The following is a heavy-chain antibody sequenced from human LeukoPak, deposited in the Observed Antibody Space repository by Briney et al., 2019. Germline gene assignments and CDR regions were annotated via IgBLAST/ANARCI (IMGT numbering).Heavy chain of an antibody. V-gene: IGHV3-33*01. D-gene: IGHD6-13*01. CDR2: IWYDGSNK. J-gene: IGHJ6*03. Sequence: GGSLRLSCAASGFTFSSYGMHWVRQAPGKGLEWVAVIWYDGSNKYYADSVKGRFTISSDNSKNTLYLQMNSLRAEDTAVYYCARDGTGYSSSWYYYYYYMDVWGKGATVTVSS. CDR3: ARDGTGYSSSWYYYYYYMDV. CDR1: GFTFSSYG.